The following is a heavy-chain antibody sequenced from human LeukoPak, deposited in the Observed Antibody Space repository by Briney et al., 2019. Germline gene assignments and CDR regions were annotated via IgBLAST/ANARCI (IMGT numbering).Heavy chain of an antibody. J-gene: IGHJ4*02. CDR3: ARDRDTQGGNLDY. CDR1: GLTFSSYA. V-gene: IGHV3-30-3*01. Sequence: GGSLRLSCAASGLTFSSYAMHWVRQAPGKGLEWVAVISYDGSNKYYADSVKGRFTISRDNSKNTLYLQMNSLRAEDTAVYYCARDRDTQGGNLDYWGQGTLVTVSS. D-gene: IGHD4-23*01. CDR2: ISYDGSNK.